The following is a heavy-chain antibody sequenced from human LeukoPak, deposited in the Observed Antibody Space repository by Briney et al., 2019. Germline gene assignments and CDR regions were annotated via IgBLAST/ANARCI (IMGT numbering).Heavy chain of an antibody. V-gene: IGHV4-4*07. CDR2: IYTSGST. J-gene: IGHJ4*02. D-gene: IGHD3-3*01. CDR3: ARSDFWSGYYNY. Sequence: PSETLSLTCNVSGVTISTYYWTWIRQPAGKRLEWIGRIYTSGSTNYNPSLKSRVTMSVDTSKNQFSLKLSSVTAADTAVYYCARSDFWSGYYNYWGQGTLVTVSS. CDR1: GVTISTYY.